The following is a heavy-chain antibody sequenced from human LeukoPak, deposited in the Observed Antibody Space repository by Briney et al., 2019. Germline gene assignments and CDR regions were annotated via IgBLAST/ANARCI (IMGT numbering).Heavy chain of an antibody. D-gene: IGHD5-18*01. CDR1: GVTFSSYA. J-gene: IGHJ4*02. CDR3: AREGLDRKQLWLHYFDY. V-gene: IGHV3-30*04. CDR2: ISYDGSNK. Sequence: GGSLRLSCAAPGVTFSSYAMHWVRQAPGKGLEWVAAISYDGSNKYYADSVKGRFTISRDNSKNTLYLQMNSLRAEDTAVYYCAREGLDRKQLWLHYFDYWGQGTLVTVSS.